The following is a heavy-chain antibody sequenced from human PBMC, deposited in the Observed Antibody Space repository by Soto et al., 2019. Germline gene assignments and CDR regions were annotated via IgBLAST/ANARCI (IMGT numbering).Heavy chain of an antibody. Sequence: QITLKESGRTLVKPTQTLTLTCTFSGFSLSTSGVGVGWIRQPPGKALEWLALIYWDGDKRYSPSLKSRLTVTKHTSNNPVVLTMSTMDPVDTATYYCAHIASYYQFDWFDPWGQGILVTVSS. CDR1: GFSLSTSGVG. CDR2: IYWDGDK. J-gene: IGHJ5*02. CDR3: AHIASYYQFDWFDP. D-gene: IGHD3-10*01. V-gene: IGHV2-5*02.